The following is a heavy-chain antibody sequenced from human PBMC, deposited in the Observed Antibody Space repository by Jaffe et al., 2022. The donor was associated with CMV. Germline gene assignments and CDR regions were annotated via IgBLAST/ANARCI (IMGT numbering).Heavy chain of an antibody. CDR2: ISGSGGST. V-gene: IGHV3-23*04. CDR1: GFTFSSYA. Sequence: EVQLVESGGGLVQPGGSLRLSCAASGFTFSSYAMSWVRQAPGKGLEWVSAISGSGGSTYYADSVKGRFTISRDNSKNTLYLQMNSLRAEDTAVYYCAKTKGSGWYSRNYYYMDVWGKGTTVTVSS. CDR3: AKTKGSGWYSRNYYYMDV. D-gene: IGHD6-19*01. J-gene: IGHJ6*03.